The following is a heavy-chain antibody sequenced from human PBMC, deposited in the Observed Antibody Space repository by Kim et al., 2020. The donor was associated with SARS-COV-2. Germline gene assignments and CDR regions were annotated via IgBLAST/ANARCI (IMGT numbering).Heavy chain of an antibody. CDR1: GYTFTSYD. CDR3: ARGRGSKQWLSTVRLDP. J-gene: IGHJ5*02. V-gene: IGHV1-8*01. Sequence: ASVKVSCKASGYTFTSYDINWVRQATGQGLEWMGWMNPNSGNTGYAQKFQGRVTMTRNTSISTAYMELSSLRSEDTAVYYCARGRGSKQWLSTVRLDPWGQGTLVTVSS. CDR2: MNPNSGNT. D-gene: IGHD6-19*01.